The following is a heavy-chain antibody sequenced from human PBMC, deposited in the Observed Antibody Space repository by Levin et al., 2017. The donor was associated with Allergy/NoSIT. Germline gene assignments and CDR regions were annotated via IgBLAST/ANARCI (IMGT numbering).Heavy chain of an antibody. Sequence: PSETLSLTCTVSGGSISSYYWSWIRQPPGKGLEWIGYIYYSGSTNYNPSLKSRVTISVDTSKNQFSLKLSSVTAADTAVYYCARRFGLWFAYAFDIWGQGTMVTVSS. V-gene: IGHV4-59*08. CDR3: ARRFGLWFAYAFDI. D-gene: IGHD3-10*01. CDR1: GGSISSYY. J-gene: IGHJ3*02. CDR2: IYYSGST.